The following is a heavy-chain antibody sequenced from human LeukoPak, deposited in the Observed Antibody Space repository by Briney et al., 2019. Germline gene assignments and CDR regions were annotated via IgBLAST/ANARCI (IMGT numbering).Heavy chain of an antibody. CDR1: GYSFTDCG. J-gene: IGHJ5*02. Sequence: ASVKVSCKASGYSFTDCGINWVRQAPGQGLEWMGWVSADNGNTAYAQKFQGRVSMTTDTSTTTAYMELRSLRSDDTAVYYCARDPRLIAVAGANWFDPWGQGTLVTVSS. CDR3: ARDPRLIAVAGANWFDP. CDR2: VSADNGNT. D-gene: IGHD6-19*01. V-gene: IGHV1-18*01.